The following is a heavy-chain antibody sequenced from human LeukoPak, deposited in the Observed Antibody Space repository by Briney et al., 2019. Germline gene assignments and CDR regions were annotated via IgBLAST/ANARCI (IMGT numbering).Heavy chain of an antibody. CDR3: AKDGSSYYYYGMDV. J-gene: IGHJ6*02. CDR2: FSGDCDST. V-gene: IGHV3-43*02. Sequence: HPGGSLRLSCAASGFTFDDYAMHWPRHAPGKGLEWVSLFSGDCDSTYYAESVKGRLTTSRDNSKNSMYLQMNSLRSEDTALYYCAKDGSSYYYYGMDVWGQGTRVTVSS. D-gene: IGHD6-13*01. CDR1: GFTFDDYA.